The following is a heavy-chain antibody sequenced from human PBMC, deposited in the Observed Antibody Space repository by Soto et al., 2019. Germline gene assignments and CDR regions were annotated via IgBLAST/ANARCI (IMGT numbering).Heavy chain of an antibody. CDR2: IIPIFGTA. CDR3: ARMPGYDILTGYYLGENWFDP. Sequence: ASLKFSCKASGGTFSSYAISWVRPAPGQGLEWMGGIIPIFGTANYAQKFQGRVTITADESTSTAYMELSSLRSEDTAVYYCARMPGYDILTGYYLGENWFDPWVQGTLVTVSS. J-gene: IGHJ5*02. V-gene: IGHV1-69*13. CDR1: GGTFSSYA. D-gene: IGHD3-9*01.